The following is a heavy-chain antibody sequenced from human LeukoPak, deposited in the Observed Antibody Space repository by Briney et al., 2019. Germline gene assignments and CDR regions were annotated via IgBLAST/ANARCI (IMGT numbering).Heavy chain of an antibody. J-gene: IGHJ4*02. CDR2: ISGSGGST. V-gene: IGHV3-23*01. CDR1: GFTFSSYG. CDR3: AKGSMGDLDF. D-gene: IGHD1-26*01. Sequence: GGSLRLSCAASGFTFSSYGMSWVRQAPGKGLEWVSAISGSGGSTYYADSVKGRFTISRDDSKNTLYLQMNSLRAEDTAVYYCAKGSMGDLDFWGQGTLVTVSS.